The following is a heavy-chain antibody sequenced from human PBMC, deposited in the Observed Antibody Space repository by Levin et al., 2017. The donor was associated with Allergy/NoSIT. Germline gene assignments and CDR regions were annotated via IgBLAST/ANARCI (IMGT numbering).Heavy chain of an antibody. Sequence: ASVKVSCKASRGTFNSYGINWVRQAPGQGLEWMGGTITFFDTTNYAQKFQGRVTITADESTRTVYMELSSLRFEDTAVYYCARDLYCRGGSCHSDAVGLWGQGTMVIFSS. CDR3: ARDLYCRGGSCHSDAVGL. CDR1: RGTFNSYG. J-gene: IGHJ3*01. V-gene: IGHV1-69*13. D-gene: IGHD2-15*01. CDR2: TITFFDTT.